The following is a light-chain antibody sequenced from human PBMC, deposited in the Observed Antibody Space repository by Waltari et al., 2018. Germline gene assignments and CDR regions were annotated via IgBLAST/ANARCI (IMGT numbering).Light chain of an antibody. CDR3: MQARQTPWT. J-gene: IGKJ1*01. CDR1: QSLLHSNGYTF. V-gene: IGKV2-28*01. CDR2: MVS. Sequence: VMTQSPLSLPVTPGEPASVSSRSSQSLLHSNGYTFLDWYVQKPGQSPQLLIYMVSNRASGVPDRFSGSGSGTDFTLEISRVEAEDVGVYYCMQARQTPWTFGQGTKVEIK.